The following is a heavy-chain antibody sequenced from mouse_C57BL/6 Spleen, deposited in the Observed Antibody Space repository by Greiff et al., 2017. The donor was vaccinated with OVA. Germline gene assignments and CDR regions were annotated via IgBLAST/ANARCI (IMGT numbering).Heavy chain of an antibody. CDR2: IYPGGGYT. CDR1: GYTFTNYW. Sequence: QVQLKESGAELVRPGTSVKMSCKASGYTFTNYWIGWAKQRPGHGLEWIGDIYPGGGYTNYNEKFKGKATLTADKSSSTAYMQFSSLTSEDSAIYYCARGYYDYDGYFDYWGQGTTLTVSS. D-gene: IGHD2-4*01. V-gene: IGHV1-63*01. J-gene: IGHJ2*01. CDR3: ARGYYDYDGYFDY.